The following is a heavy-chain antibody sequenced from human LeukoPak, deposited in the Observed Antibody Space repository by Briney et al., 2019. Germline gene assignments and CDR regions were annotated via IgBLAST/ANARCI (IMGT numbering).Heavy chain of an antibody. Sequence: GGSLRLSCAASGFTFSSYGMHWVRQAPGKGLEWVAVISYDGSNKYYVDSVKGRFTISRDNSKNTLYLQMNSLRAEDTAVYYCAKESFDWLPAFDYWGQGTLVTVSS. V-gene: IGHV3-30*18. J-gene: IGHJ4*02. CDR2: ISYDGSNK. CDR3: AKESFDWLPAFDY. D-gene: IGHD3-9*01. CDR1: GFTFSSYG.